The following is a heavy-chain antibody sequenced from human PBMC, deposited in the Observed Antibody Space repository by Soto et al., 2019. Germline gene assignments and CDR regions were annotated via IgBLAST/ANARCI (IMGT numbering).Heavy chain of an antibody. D-gene: IGHD1-7*01. CDR2: SSATGAGT. V-gene: IGHV3-23*01. Sequence: EVQLLESGGGLVQPGGSLRLSCAASGFTFSSYGMTWVRQAPGKGLEWFSFSSATGAGTYYADSVKGRFTISTDNSKNTLYQQITSLRAGDTAVYYCAKHRRARGNYGFYSDYWGQGALVIVSS. CDR3: AKHRRARGNYGFYSDY. J-gene: IGHJ4*02. CDR1: GFTFSSYG.